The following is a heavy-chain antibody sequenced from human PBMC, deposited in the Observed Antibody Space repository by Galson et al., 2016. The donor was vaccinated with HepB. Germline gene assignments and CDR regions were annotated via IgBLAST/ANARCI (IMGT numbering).Heavy chain of an antibody. D-gene: IGHD6-6*01. Sequence: SVKVSCKASGYTFTSYAMHWVRQAPGERLEWMGRINGGNGNTNYSQKFQGRITITRDTSASTAHMDLNSLRSEDTAVYYCARDLLSSISVHATGFCGQAPTVTVSS. CDR1: GYTFTSYA. J-gene: IGHJ6*02. CDR2: INGGNGNT. CDR3: ARDLLSSISVHATGF. V-gene: IGHV1-3*01.